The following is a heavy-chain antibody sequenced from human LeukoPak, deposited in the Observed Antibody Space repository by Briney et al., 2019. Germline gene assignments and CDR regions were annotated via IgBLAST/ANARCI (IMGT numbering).Heavy chain of an antibody. CDR1: GGSISSYY. D-gene: IGHD6-19*01. V-gene: IGHV4-59*01. Sequence: PSETLSLTCTVSGGSISSYYWSWIRQPPGKGLEWIGYIYYSGSTNYNPSLKSRVTISVDTSKNQFSLKLSSVTAADTAVYYCAKVGKNTGWTPYEGNYYSYMDVWGKGTTVTISS. CDR3: AKVGKNTGWTPYEGNYYSYMDV. J-gene: IGHJ6*03. CDR2: IYYSGST.